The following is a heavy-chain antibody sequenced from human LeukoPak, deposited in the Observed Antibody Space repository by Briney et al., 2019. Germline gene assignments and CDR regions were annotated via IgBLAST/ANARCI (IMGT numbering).Heavy chain of an antibody. Sequence: GASVKVSCKASGYTFTSYDINWVRQATGQGLEWMGWMNPNSGNTGYAQKFQGRVTITRNTSISTAYMELSSLRSEDTAVYYCARGIPRYSGYEYYFDYWGQGTLVTVSS. D-gene: IGHD5-12*01. V-gene: IGHV1-8*03. J-gene: IGHJ4*02. CDR1: GYTFTSYD. CDR2: MNPNSGNT. CDR3: ARGIPRYSGYEYYFDY.